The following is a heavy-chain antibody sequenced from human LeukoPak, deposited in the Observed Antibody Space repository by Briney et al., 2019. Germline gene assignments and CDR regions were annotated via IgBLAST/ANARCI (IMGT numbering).Heavy chain of an antibody. D-gene: IGHD3-10*01. CDR3: ARGLPPWSD. CDR1: GGSFSGYY. CDR2: INHSGST. V-gene: IGHV4-34*01. J-gene: IGHJ4*02. Sequence: SETLSLTCAVYGGSFSGYYWSWIRQPPGKGLEWIGEINHSGSTNYNPSLKSRVTISVDTSKNQFSLKLSSVTAADTAVYYCARGLPPWSDWGQGTLVTVSS.